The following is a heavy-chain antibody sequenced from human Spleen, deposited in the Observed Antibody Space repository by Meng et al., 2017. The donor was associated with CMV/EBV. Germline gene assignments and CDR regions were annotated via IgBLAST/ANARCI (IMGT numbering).Heavy chain of an antibody. V-gene: IGHV3-30*04. J-gene: IGHJ6*02. CDR2: ISYDGSNK. CDR1: GFTFSSYS. CDR3: AKDNGYLGV. Sequence: GGSLRLSCAASGFTFSSYSMHWVRQAPGKGLEWVALISYDGSNKYFADSVKGRFTISRDNSKNTLYLQMNSLRAEDTAVYYCAKDNGYLGVWGQGTTVTVSS. D-gene: IGHD2-2*03.